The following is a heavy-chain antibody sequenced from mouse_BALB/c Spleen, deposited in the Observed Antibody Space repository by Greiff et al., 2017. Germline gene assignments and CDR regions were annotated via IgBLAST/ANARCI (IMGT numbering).Heavy chain of an antibody. Sequence: DVHLVESGGGLVQPGGSRKLSCAASGFTFSSFGMHWVRQAPEKGLEWVAYISSGSSTIYYADTVKGRFTISRDNPKNTLFLQMTSLRSEDTAMYYCARDYRYAPDYWGQGTTLTVSS. J-gene: IGHJ2*01. CDR2: ISSGSSTI. CDR1: GFTFSSFG. V-gene: IGHV5-17*02. CDR3: ARDYRYAPDY. D-gene: IGHD2-14*01.